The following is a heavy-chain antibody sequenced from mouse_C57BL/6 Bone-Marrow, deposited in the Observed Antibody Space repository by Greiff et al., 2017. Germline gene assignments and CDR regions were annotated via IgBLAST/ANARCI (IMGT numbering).Heavy chain of an antibody. D-gene: IGHD2-4*01. Sequence: VQLQQPGAELVKPGASVKMSCKASGYTFTSYWITWVKQRPGQGLEWIGDIYPGSGSTNYNEKFKSKATLTVDTSSSTAYMQLSSLTSEDSAVYYCARSGDYDGGLFAYWGQGTLVTVSA. CDR1: GYTFTSYW. V-gene: IGHV1-55*01. CDR3: ARSGDYDGGLFAY. J-gene: IGHJ3*01. CDR2: IYPGSGST.